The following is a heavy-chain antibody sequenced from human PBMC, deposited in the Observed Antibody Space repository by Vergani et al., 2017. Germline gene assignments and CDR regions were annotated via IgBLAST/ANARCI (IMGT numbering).Heavy chain of an antibody. D-gene: IGHD2-2*01. Sequence: QVQLVQSGAEVKKPGASVKVSCKASGYTFTGYYMQWVRQAPGQGLEWMGWINPNSGGTKYAQKFLGRVTMTRDTSISTAYMGLSRLRSDDTAVYYCARDRSMVFCSSTSCFEGWFDPWGQGTLVTVSS. CDR2: INPNSGGT. CDR1: GYTFTGYY. V-gene: IGHV1-2*02. CDR3: ARDRSMVFCSSTSCFEGWFDP. J-gene: IGHJ5*02.